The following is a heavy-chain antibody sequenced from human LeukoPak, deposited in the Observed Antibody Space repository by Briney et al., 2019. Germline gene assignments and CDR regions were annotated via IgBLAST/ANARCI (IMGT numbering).Heavy chain of an antibody. D-gene: IGHD1-26*01. V-gene: IGHV4-59*12. J-gene: IGHJ4*02. Sequence: SETLSLTCTVSGDPINSYYWSWLRQPPGKGLEWIWYIYYSGSTNYNASLKSRVTMSIDTSKNQFSLKLSSVTAADTAVYYCASLRSWSPDYFDYWGQGILVTVSS. CDR3: ASLRSWSPDYFDY. CDR1: GDPINSYY. CDR2: IYYSGST.